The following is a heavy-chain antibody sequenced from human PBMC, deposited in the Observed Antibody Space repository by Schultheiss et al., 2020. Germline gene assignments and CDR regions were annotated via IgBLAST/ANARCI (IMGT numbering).Heavy chain of an antibody. CDR3: ARGTRTLTFDY. V-gene: IGHV4-4*02. CDR2: IYYSGST. Sequence: SATLSLTCAVSGGSISSSNWWSWVRQPPGKGLEWIGYIYYSGSTYYNPSLKSRVTISVDTSKNQFSLKLSSVTAADTAVYYCARGTRTLTFDYWGQVTLGTVSS. CDR1: GGSISSSNW. D-gene: IGHD4-17*01. J-gene: IGHJ4*02.